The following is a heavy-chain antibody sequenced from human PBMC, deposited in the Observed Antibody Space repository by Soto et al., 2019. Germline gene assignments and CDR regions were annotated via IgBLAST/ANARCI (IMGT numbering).Heavy chain of an antibody. CDR3: ARDGYHGVMDL. CDR2: TNQDGSGK. D-gene: IGHD5-12*01. V-gene: IGHV3-7*04. Sequence: EAQLVESGGGLVQPGGSLRLSCAASGFPFSGYWMSWVRHTPGKGLEWVANTNQDGSGKYYMDSVKGRFTISRDNTENSLYMKMNTLGDDDTGVYYCARDGYHGVMDLWGQGTTVTVSS. J-gene: IGHJ6*02. CDR1: GFPFSGYW.